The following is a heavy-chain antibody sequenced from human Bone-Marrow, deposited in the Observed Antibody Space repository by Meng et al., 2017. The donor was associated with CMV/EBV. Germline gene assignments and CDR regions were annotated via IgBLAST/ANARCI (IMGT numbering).Heavy chain of an antibody. J-gene: IGHJ4*02. Sequence: GSLRLSCTVSGGSISSSSYYWGWIRQPPGKGLEWIGSIYYSGSTYYNPSLKSRVTISVDTSKNQFSLKLSSVTAADTAVYYCARDLGQWLGWDYWGQGTLVTVSS. CDR2: IYYSGST. V-gene: IGHV4-39*07. CDR3: ARDLGQWLGWDY. CDR1: GGSISSSSYY. D-gene: IGHD6-19*01.